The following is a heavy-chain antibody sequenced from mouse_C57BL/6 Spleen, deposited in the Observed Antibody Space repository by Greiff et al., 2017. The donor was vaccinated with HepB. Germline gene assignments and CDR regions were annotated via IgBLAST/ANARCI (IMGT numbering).Heavy chain of an antibody. CDR3: ARHEEGVPWFAY. CDR2: FYPGSGSI. Sequence: VKLVESGAELVKPGASVKLSCKASGYTFTEYTIHWVKQRSGQGLEWIGWFYPGSGSIKYNEKFKDKATLTADKSSSTVYMELSRLTSEDSAVYFCARHEEGVPWFAYWGQGTLVTVSA. V-gene: IGHV1-62-2*01. CDR1: GYTFTEYT. J-gene: IGHJ3*01.